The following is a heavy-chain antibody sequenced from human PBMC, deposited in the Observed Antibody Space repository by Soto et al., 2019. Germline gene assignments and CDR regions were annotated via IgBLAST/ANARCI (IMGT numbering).Heavy chain of an antibody. Sequence: PGGSLRLSCAASGFTFSSYWMHWVRQAPGEGLVWVSRINSDGSSTSYADSVKGRFTISRDNAKNTLYLQMNSLRAEDTAVYYCASDILTARGATAPSLGLDYWGQGTLVTVSS. CDR2: INSDGSST. J-gene: IGHJ4*02. CDR1: GFTFSSYW. CDR3: ASDILTARGATAPSLGLDY. V-gene: IGHV3-74*01. D-gene: IGHD3-9*01.